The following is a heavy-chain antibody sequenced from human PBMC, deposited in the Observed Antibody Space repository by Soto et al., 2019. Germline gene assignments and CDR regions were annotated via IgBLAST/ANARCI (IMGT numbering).Heavy chain of an antibody. CDR3: AREGPGSTSSYYYYGLDV. V-gene: IGHV1-69*01. Sequence: QVQLVQSGAEVKKPGSSVKVSCKASGGTFSSYAISWVRQAPGQGLEWMGGIIPIFGTAIYAQRFQGRVTITADESTSTAYMELSSLRSADTAVYYCAREGPGSTSSYYYYGLDVWGLGTTVTVSS. CDR1: GGTFSSYA. D-gene: IGHD2-2*01. J-gene: IGHJ6*02. CDR2: IIPIFGTA.